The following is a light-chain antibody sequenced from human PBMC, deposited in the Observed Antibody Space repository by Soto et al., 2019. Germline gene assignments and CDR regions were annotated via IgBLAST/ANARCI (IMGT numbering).Light chain of an antibody. CDR2: GAS. V-gene: IGKV3-15*01. CDR1: QSVSSN. Sequence: EIVMTQSPATLSVSPGERATLSCRASQSVSSNLAWYQQKPGQAPRLLIYGASTRATGIPARFSASVSGTEFTLTISSLQAEDFAVYYCQQYNNWPPGTFGQGTKVEIK. CDR3: QQYNNWPPGT. J-gene: IGKJ1*01.